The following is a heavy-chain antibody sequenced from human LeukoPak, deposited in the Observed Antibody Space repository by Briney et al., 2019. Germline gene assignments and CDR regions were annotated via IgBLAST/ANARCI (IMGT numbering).Heavy chain of an antibody. CDR1: GASLSSYY. J-gene: IGHJ4*02. D-gene: IGHD3-10*01. Sequence: KPSETLSLTCTVSGASLSSYYWSWLRQPPGKGLEWIGFIYTSGNTNYNPSLKSRLTISVDTSKSQFSLKLRSVAAADTAVYYCARHYYGSGSPTHLDSWGQGALVTVSS. CDR3: ARHYYGSGSPTHLDS. V-gene: IGHV4-4*09. CDR2: IYTSGNT.